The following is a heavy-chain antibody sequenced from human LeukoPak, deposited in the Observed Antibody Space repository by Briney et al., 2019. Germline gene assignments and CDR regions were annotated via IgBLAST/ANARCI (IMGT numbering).Heavy chain of an antibody. V-gene: IGHV3-7*03. CDR3: ARGPKYNWNGSYYYYYGMDV. CDR1: GFTFSDYW. Sequence: GGSLRLSCAVSGFTFSDYWMSWVRQAPGKGLGWVAYIKEDGTEKYYVDSVKGRFTTSRDNAKNLMYLQMNSLRAEDSAVYYCARGPKYNWNGSYYYYYGMDVWGQGTTVTVSS. J-gene: IGHJ6*02. D-gene: IGHD1-20*01. CDR2: IKEDGTEK.